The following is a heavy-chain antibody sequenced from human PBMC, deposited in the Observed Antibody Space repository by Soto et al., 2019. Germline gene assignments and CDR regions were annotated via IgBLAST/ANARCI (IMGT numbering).Heavy chain of an antibody. Sequence: SETLSLTCTVSGGSTSSDNYWSWIRQPPGKGLEWIGHIYYSGNTDYNPSLKSRLAISIDTSKNQFSLKLSSVTAADTAVYFCAREGGESSDGLYYFDAWGQGSLVTVSS. V-gene: IGHV4-30-4*01. D-gene: IGHD3-16*01. CDR2: IYYSGNT. CDR3: AREGGESSDGLYYFDA. CDR1: GGSTSSDNY. J-gene: IGHJ4*02.